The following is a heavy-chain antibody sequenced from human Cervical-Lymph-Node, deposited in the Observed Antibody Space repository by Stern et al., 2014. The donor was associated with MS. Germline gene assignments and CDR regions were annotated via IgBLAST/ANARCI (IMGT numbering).Heavy chain of an antibody. J-gene: IGHJ4*02. V-gene: IGHV4-59*01. Sequence: VQLLESGPGLVKPSETLSLTCTVSGASISSSHWTWIRQTPGKGLEWIGNVYQSGSTNYKPSLKSRATIFVDTSKKQVSLKLTSVTAADTAVYYCARGRWYGDYWGQGTLVTVSS. CDR3: ARGRWYGDY. CDR2: VYQSGST. CDR1: GASISSSH. D-gene: IGHD2-15*01.